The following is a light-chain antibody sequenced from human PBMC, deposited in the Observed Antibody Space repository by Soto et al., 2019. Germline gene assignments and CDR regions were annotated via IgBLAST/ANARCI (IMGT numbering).Light chain of an antibody. Sequence: QPVLTQSPSASASLGASVKLTCTLSSGHSSYAIAWHQQQPEKGPRYLIKVNSDGSHNKGDGIPDRFSGSSSGAERYLTISSLQSEDEADYYCQTWGSGIHVFGTGTKV. V-gene: IGLV4-69*01. CDR3: QTWGSGIHV. CDR1: SGHSSYA. CDR2: VNSDGSH. J-gene: IGLJ1*01.